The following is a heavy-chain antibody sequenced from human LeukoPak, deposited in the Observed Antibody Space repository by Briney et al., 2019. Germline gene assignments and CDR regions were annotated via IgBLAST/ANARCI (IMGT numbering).Heavy chain of an antibody. CDR1: GFTFSSYA. CDR3: AKGQLWFGEFSYFDY. J-gene: IGHJ4*02. V-gene: IGHV3-23*01. D-gene: IGHD3-10*01. Sequence: GGSLRLSCAASGFTFSSYAMSWVRQAPGKGLEYVSGISGSGGSTDYADSVKGRFSIPRDNSKNTLYLQMNSLRAEDTAVYYCAKGQLWFGEFSYFDYWGQGTLVTVSS. CDR2: ISGSGGST.